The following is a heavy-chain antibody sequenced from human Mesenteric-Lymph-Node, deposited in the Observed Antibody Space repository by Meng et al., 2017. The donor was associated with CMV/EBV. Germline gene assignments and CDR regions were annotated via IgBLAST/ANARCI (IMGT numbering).Heavy chain of an antibody. Sequence: SETLSLTCTVSSGSISSSSYYWGWIRQPPGKGLEWIGTIYYSGRTYYNPSLKTRVTISVDTSKNQFSLKLSSVTAADTAVYYCARDYDILTGPFDYWGQGTLVTVSS. V-gene: IGHV4-39*07. J-gene: IGHJ4*02. CDR1: SGSISSSSYY. CDR3: ARDYDILTGPFDY. CDR2: IYYSGRT. D-gene: IGHD3-9*01.